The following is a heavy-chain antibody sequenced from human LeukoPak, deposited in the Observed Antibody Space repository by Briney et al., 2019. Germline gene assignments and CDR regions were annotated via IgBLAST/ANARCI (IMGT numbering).Heavy chain of an antibody. CDR2: ISAYNGNT. D-gene: IGHD2-2*01. Sequence: ASVKVSCKASGYTFTSYGISWVRRAPGQGLEWMGWISAYNGNTNYAQKLQGRVTMTTDTSTSTAYMELRSLRSDDTAVYYCARALVVPAAYYYFDYWGQGTLVTVSS. J-gene: IGHJ4*02. CDR1: GYTFTSYG. V-gene: IGHV1-18*01. CDR3: ARALVVPAAYYYFDY.